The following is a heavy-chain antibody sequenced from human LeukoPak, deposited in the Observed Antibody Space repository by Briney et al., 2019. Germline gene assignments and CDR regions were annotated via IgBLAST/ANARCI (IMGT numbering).Heavy chain of an antibody. CDR1: GFTFSSYW. CDR3: ARGSRGIAVAYNWFDP. V-gene: IGHV3-7*01. Sequence: GGSLRLSCAASGFTFSSYWMSWVRQAPGKGLEWVANIKQDGSVKYYVDSVKGRFTISRDNAKNSLYLQMNSLRAEDTAVYYCARGSRGIAVAYNWFDPWGQGTLVTVSS. J-gene: IGHJ5*02. D-gene: IGHD6-19*01. CDR2: IKQDGSVK.